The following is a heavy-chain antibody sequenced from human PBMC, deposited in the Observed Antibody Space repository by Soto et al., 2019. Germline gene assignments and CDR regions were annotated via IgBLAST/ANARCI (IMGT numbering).Heavy chain of an antibody. CDR1: VFTFRSFT. J-gene: IGHJ5*02. V-gene: IGHV3-21*01. D-gene: IGHD6-13*01. Sequence: GWSLRLSCAASVFTFRSFTMNWVRQAPGKGLEWVSTISSNSAYIYYTDALRGRFTISRDNAKNSLHLQMNSLRAEDTAVYYCTRDASRDSSARGWFDPWGPGTLVTVSS. CDR2: ISSNSAYI. CDR3: TRDASRDSSARGWFDP.